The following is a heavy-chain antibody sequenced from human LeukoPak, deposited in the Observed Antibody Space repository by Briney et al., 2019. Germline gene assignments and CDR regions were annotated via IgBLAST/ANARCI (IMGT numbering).Heavy chain of an antibody. J-gene: IGHJ6*02. CDR3: AGPSGRVVVPAAINYYYYGMDV. V-gene: IGHV1-69*13. CDR2: IIPIFGTT. CDR1: GGTFRSYT. Sequence: SVKVSCKASGGTFRSYTISWVRQAPGQGLEWMGGIIPIFGTTNYAQKFQGRVTITADESTSTAYLEVSSLRSDDTAVYYCAGPSGRVVVPAAINYYYYGMDVWGQGTTVTVSS. D-gene: IGHD2-2*02.